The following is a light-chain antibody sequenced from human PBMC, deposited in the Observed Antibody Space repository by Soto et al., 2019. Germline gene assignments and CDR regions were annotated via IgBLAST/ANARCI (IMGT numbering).Light chain of an antibody. CDR1: QTIINW. Sequence: DIQMTQSPSTLSASVGDRVTITCRASQTIINWLAWYQQKPGKATKLLIYKASTLEGEVPSRFSGSGSETEFTLTINSLQPDDSATYYCQQYHTYWWTFGQGTKVDIK. V-gene: IGKV1-5*03. CDR2: KAS. CDR3: QQYHTYWWT. J-gene: IGKJ1*01.